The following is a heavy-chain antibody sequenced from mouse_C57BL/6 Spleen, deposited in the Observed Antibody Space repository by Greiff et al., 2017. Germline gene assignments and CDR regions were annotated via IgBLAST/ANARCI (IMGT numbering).Heavy chain of an antibody. V-gene: IGHV3-6*01. Sequence: EVKLLESGPGLVKPSQSLSLTCSVTGYSITSGYYWNWIRQFPGNKLEWMGYISYDGSNNYNPSLKNRISITRDTSKNQFFLKLNSVTTEDTATYYCARELTGPHWYFDVWGTGTTVTVSS. CDR1: GYSITSGYY. J-gene: IGHJ1*03. CDR3: ARELTGPHWYFDV. D-gene: IGHD4-1*01. CDR2: ISYDGSN.